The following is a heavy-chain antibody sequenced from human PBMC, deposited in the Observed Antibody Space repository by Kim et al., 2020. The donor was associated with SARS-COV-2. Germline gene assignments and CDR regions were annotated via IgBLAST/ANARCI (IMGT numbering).Heavy chain of an antibody. V-gene: IGHV3-23*01. J-gene: IGHJ6*03. Sequence: GGSLRLSCAASGFTFSSYAMSWVRQAPGKGLEWVSAISGSGGSTYYADSVKGRFTISRDNSKNTLYLQMNSLRAEDTAVYYCAKTAAGGGYDFWSGYYTVDGYYYMDVWGKGTTVTVSS. D-gene: IGHD3-3*01. CDR3: AKTAAGGGYDFWSGYYTVDGYYYMDV. CDR2: ISGSGGST. CDR1: GFTFSSYA.